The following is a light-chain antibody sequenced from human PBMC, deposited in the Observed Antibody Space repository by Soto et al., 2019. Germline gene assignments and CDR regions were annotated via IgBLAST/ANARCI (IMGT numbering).Light chain of an antibody. CDR3: QQYSSSPPEFT. CDR2: GAS. V-gene: IGKV3-20*01. J-gene: IGKJ3*01. CDR1: QSVSSSY. Sequence: EIVLTQSPGTLSVSPGERVTLSCGASQSVSSSYLAWYQQRPGQAPRLLIFGASYRATGIPDRFSGSGSGTDFTLTISRLEPEDFAVYYCQQYSSSPPEFTFGPGTKVDSK.